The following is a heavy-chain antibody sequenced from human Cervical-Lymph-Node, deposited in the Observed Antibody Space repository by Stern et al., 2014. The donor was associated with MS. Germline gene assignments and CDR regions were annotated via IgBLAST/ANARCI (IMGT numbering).Heavy chain of an antibody. Sequence: VQLVQSGAEVKKPGESLKISCKGSGYSFTSYWIGWVRQMPGQCLEWVWIIYPGDSDPSYSPSFQGQVTISADKSISTAYLQWSSLKASDTAMYYCARLDYDFWSGSYYWGQGTLVTVSS. D-gene: IGHD3-3*01. CDR3: ARLDYDFWSGSYY. V-gene: IGHV5-51*01. CDR2: IYPGDSDP. J-gene: IGHJ4*02. CDR1: GYSFTSYW.